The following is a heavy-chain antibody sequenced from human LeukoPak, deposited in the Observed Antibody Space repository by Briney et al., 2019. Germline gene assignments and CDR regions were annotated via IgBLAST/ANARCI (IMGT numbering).Heavy chain of an antibody. CDR2: IYYSGST. CDR3: ARFSFSSSDFDY. D-gene: IGHD6-13*01. Sequence: SETLSLTCTVSGGSISSSTYYWGWIRQPPGKGLEWIGTIYYSGSTYYNPSLKSRVTISVDTSKNQFSLKLTSVTAADTAVYYCARFSFSSSDFDYWGQGTLVTVSS. CDR1: GGSISSSTYY. J-gene: IGHJ4*02. V-gene: IGHV4-39*07.